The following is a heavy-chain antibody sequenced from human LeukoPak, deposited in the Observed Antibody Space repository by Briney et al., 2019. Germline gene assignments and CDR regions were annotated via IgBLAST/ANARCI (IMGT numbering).Heavy chain of an antibody. V-gene: IGHV4-34*01. CDR3: ARKSIVTAGRKPYDF. CDR1: GGSFSGYY. D-gene: IGHD6-13*01. J-gene: IGHJ4*02. Sequence: SETLSLTCAVYGGSFSGYYWSWIRQPPGKGLEWIGEIDHSRRTNSNASLKSRVSLSIDVSKNQFSLRLSSVTAADTAVYYCARKSIVTAGRKPYDFWDQGALVTVSP. CDR2: IDHSRRT.